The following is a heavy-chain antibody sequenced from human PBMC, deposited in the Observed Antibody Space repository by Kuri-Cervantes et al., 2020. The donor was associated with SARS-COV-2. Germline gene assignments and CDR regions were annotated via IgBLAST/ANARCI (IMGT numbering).Heavy chain of an antibody. CDR2: IYHSGST. CDR3: ARQGDYGDYWLDP. Sequence: SQTLSLTCAVSGYSISSGYYWGWIRQPPGKGLEWIGSIYHSGSTNYNPSLKSRVTVSVDTSKNQFSLKLSSVTAADTAVYYCARQGDYGDYWLDPWGQGTLVTVSS. J-gene: IGHJ5*02. V-gene: IGHV4-38-2*01. D-gene: IGHD4-17*01. CDR1: GYSISSGYY.